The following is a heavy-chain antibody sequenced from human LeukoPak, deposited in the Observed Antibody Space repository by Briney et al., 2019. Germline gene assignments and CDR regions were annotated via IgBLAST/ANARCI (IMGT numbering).Heavy chain of an antibody. J-gene: IGHJ6*03. Sequence: GASVKVSCKASGYTFTSYGISWVRQAPGQGLEWMGWINAYNGDTTYAQTLQGRVTMTTDTSTTTAYMELRSLRSDDTAVYYCARMDSGNYFFNDAYYYYMDVWGKGTTVTVSS. D-gene: IGHD1-26*01. CDR1: GYTFTSYG. V-gene: IGHV1-18*01. CDR3: ARMDSGNYFFNDAYYYYMDV. CDR2: INAYNGDT.